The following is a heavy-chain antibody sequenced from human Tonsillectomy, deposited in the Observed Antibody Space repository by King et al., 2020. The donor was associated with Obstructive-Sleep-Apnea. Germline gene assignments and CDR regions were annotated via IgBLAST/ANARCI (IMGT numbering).Heavy chain of an antibody. Sequence: VQLVESGGGLVQPGGSLRLSCAASGFTFSSYAMSWVRQAPGKGLEWVSAISGSGGSTYYADSVKGRFTISRDNSKNTLYLQMNSLRAEDTAVYYCAKFGGEYSYGFFGAFDAFDIWGQGTMVTVSS. V-gene: IGHV3-23*04. CDR2: ISGSGGST. CDR3: AKFGGEYSYGFFGAFDAFDI. CDR1: GFTFSSYA. D-gene: IGHD5-18*01. J-gene: IGHJ3*02.